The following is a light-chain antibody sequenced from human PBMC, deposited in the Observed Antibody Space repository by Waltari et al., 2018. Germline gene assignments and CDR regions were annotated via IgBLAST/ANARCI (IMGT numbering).Light chain of an antibody. J-gene: IGLJ1*01. Sequence: QSALTQPASVSGSPGQSITISCTGNSSDVGGYNYVSWYQQHPGKGPKLIIYDVNNRPSGVSNRFACSKSGNTASLTISGLQAEDEADYYCNSYTSSSTYVFGTGTKVTVL. CDR2: DVN. CDR1: SSDVGGYNY. V-gene: IGLV2-14*03. CDR3: NSYTSSSTYV.